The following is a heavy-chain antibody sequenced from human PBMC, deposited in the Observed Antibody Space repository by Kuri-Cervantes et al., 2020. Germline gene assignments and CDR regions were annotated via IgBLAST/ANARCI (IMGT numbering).Heavy chain of an antibody. J-gene: IGHJ4*02. CDR1: GYTFTSYA. CDR2: INAGNGNT. D-gene: IGHD6-19*01. CDR3: ARGGSSGCLDY. V-gene: IGHV1-3*01. Sequence: ASVKVSCKASGYTFTSYAMHWVRQAPGQRLEWMGWINAGNGNTKYSQKFQGRVTITRDTSISTAYMELSRLRSDDTAVYYCARGGSSGCLDYWGQGTLVTVSS.